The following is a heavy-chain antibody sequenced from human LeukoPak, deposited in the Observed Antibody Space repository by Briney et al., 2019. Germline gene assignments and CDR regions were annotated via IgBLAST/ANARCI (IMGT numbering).Heavy chain of an antibody. J-gene: IGHJ6*02. V-gene: IGHV1-18*01. Sequence: ASVKVSCKASGCTFTSYGISWVRQAPGQGLEWMGWISAYNGNTNYAQKLQGRVTMTTDTSTSTAYMELRSLRSDDTAVYYCARGNGVRQYGSGSYGYYYGMDVWGQGTTVTVSS. D-gene: IGHD3-10*01. CDR2: ISAYNGNT. CDR1: GCTFTSYG. CDR3: ARGNGVRQYGSGSYGYYYGMDV.